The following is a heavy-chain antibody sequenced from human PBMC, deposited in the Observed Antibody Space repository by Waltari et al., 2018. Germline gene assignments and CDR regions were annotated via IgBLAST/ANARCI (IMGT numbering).Heavy chain of an antibody. CDR3: AKAYYDSSGYNDY. CDR1: GFTFDDYA. Sequence: EVQLVESGGGLVQPGRSLRLSCAASGFTFDDYAMHWVRQAPGKGLEWVSGISWNSGSIGYADSVKGRFTISRDNAKNSLYLQMNSLRAEDTALYYCAKAYYDSSGYNDYWGQGTLVTVSS. J-gene: IGHJ4*02. D-gene: IGHD3-22*01. CDR2: ISWNSGSI. V-gene: IGHV3-9*01.